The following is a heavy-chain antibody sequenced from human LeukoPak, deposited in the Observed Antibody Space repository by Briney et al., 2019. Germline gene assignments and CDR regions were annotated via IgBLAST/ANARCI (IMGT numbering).Heavy chain of an antibody. D-gene: IGHD3-22*01. Sequence: ASVKVSCKASGYTFTGYYMHWVRQAPGQGLEWMGWINPNSGGTNYAQKFQGRVTMTRDTSISTAYMELSRLRSDDTAVYYCARAGGYDSSGYYGDYWGQGTLVTVSS. CDR2: INPNSGGT. J-gene: IGHJ4*02. V-gene: IGHV1-2*02. CDR1: GYTFTGYY. CDR3: ARAGGYDSSGYYGDY.